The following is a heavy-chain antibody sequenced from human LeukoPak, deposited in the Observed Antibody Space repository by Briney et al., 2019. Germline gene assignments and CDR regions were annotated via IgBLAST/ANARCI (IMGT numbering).Heavy chain of an antibody. CDR3: AREGYCTGGSCYQPPDY. Sequence: GGSLRLSCAASGFTFSSYAIHWVRQAPGKGLEWVALISYDGSNKYYADSVKGRFTISRDNSKNTLYLQMSSLRAEDTAVYYCAREGYCTGGSCYQPPDYWGQGTLVTVSS. CDR2: ISYDGSNK. J-gene: IGHJ4*02. CDR1: GFTFSSYA. D-gene: IGHD2-15*01. V-gene: IGHV3-30*04.